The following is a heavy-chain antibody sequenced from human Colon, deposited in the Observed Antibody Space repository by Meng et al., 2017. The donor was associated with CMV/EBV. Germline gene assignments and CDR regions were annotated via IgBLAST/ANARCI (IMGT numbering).Heavy chain of an antibody. CDR1: GFTFSSYS. Sequence: GESLKISCAASGFTFSSYSMNWVRQAPGKGLEWVSSISSSSSYIYYADSVKGRFTISRDNAKNSLYLQMNSLRAEDTAVYYCARAVWGVCSSTSCLPDYWGRGTLVTVSS. V-gene: IGHV3-21*01. CDR2: ISSSSSYI. CDR3: ARAVWGVCSSTSCLPDY. J-gene: IGHJ4*02. D-gene: IGHD2-2*01.